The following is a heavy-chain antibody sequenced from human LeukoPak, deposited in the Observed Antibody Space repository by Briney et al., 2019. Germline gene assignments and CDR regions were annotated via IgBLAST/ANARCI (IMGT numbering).Heavy chain of an antibody. CDR3: AKDTYYFESIGSPRPALNDN. Sequence: GYLRLSCVAAGFTLDINTMNWVRQAPGKGLEWGSSITSTSTLYFADSVRGRFTVSRDNAKYSLYLQMNSLRAEDTAVYYCAKDTYYFESIGSPRPALNDNWGQGTLVTVSS. D-gene: IGHD3-22*01. J-gene: IGHJ4*02. CDR2: ITSTSTL. CDR1: GFTLDINT. V-gene: IGHV3-69-1*01.